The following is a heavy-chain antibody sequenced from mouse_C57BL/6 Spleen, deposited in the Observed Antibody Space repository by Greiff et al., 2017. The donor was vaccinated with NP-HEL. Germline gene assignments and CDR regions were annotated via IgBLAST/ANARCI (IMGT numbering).Heavy chain of an antibody. CDR1: GYTFTEYT. J-gene: IGHJ2*01. CDR2: FYPGSGSI. Sequence: QVQLKESGAELVKPGASVKLSCKASGYTFTEYTIHWVKQRSGQGLEWIGWFYPGSGSIKYNEKFKDKATLTADKSSSTVYMELSRLTSEDSAVYFCARQNPYYYGSSIRDYFDYWGQGTTLTVSS. D-gene: IGHD1-1*01. CDR3: ARQNPYYYGSSIRDYFDY. V-gene: IGHV1-62-2*01.